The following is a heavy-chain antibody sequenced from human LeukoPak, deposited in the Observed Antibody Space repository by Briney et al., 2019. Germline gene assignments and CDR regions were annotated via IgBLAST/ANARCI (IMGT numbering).Heavy chain of an antibody. J-gene: IGHJ5*02. CDR1: GYTFTSYA. V-gene: IGHV7-4-1*02. CDR2: INTNTGNP. Sequence: ASVKVSCKASGYTFTSYAMNWVRQAPGQGLEWMGWINTNTGNPTYAQGFTGRFVFSLDTSFSTAYLQISSLKAEDTAVYYCAREMVLLWFGELTVTWFDPWGQGTLVTVSS. D-gene: IGHD3-10*01. CDR3: AREMVLLWFGELTVTWFDP.